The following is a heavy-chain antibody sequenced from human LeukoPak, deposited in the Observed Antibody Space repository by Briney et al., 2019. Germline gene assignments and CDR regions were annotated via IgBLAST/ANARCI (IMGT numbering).Heavy chain of an antibody. CDR3: ARDSYSYGYEGYYFDY. D-gene: IGHD5-18*01. CDR2: IYYSGST. CDR1: GGSISSSSYY. Sequence: SETLSLTCTVSGGSISSSSYYWGWIRQPPGKGLEWIGSIYYSGSTYYNPSLKSRVTISVDTSKNQFSLKLSSVTAADTAVYYCARDSYSYGYEGYYFDYWGQGTLVTVSS. J-gene: IGHJ4*02. V-gene: IGHV4-39*07.